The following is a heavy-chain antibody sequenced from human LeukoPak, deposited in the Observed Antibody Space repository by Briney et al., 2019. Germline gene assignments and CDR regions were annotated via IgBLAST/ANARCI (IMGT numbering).Heavy chain of an antibody. CDR1: GFTFSSYS. V-gene: IGHV3-48*01. CDR2: ISSSSSTI. D-gene: IGHD6-19*01. Sequence: GGSLRLSCAASGFTFSSYSMNWVRQAPGKGLEWVSYISSSSSTIYYADSVKGRFTISRDNAKNSLYLQMNSLRAEDTAVYYCARGSISGWNWYFDLWGRGTLVTVSS. J-gene: IGHJ2*01. CDR3: ARGSISGWNWYFDL.